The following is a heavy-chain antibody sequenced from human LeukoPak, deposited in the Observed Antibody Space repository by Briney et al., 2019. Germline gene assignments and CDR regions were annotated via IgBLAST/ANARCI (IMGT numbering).Heavy chain of an antibody. CDR2: VDHEDGET. V-gene: IGHV1-24*01. D-gene: IGHD3-10*01. J-gene: IGHJ4*02. Sequence: ASVKVACKVSGYTLTELSMHWLRHAPGKGLEWRVGVDHEDGETIYEQKFQGRVTMTEDTSTDTAYMELSSLRSEDTAVYYCATAAQYYYGSGSSYPIDYWGQGTLVTVSS. CDR1: GYTLTELS. CDR3: ATAAQYYYGSGSSYPIDY.